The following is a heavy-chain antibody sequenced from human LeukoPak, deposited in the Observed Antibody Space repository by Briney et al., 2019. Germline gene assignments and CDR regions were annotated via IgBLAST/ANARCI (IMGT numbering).Heavy chain of an antibody. D-gene: IGHD6-19*01. CDR3: AKDMRIAVAGTFDY. V-gene: IGHV3-9*01. J-gene: IGHJ4*02. CDR1: GFTFDDYA. Sequence: GGSLRLSCAASGFTFDDYAMHWVRQAPGKGLEWVSGISWNSGSIGYADSVKGRFTISRDNAKNSLYLQMNSLRAEDTALYYCAKDMRIAVAGTFDYWGQGTLVTVSS. CDR2: ISWNSGSI.